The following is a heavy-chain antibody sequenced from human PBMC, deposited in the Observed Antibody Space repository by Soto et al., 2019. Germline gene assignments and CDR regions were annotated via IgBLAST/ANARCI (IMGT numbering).Heavy chain of an antibody. V-gene: IGHV3-23*01. CDR3: GKDDGGYPSTAPH. D-gene: IGHD3-16*02. J-gene: IGHJ4*02. CDR2: ISGSGDRT. CDR1: GITISNYP. Sequence: EVQLLESGGGLVQPGGSLRLSCAASGITISNYPMSWVRQAPGKGLDWVSGISGSGDRTYYADSAKGRFTISKDISKNSLALQLDSLGVEDTAVYFCGKDDGGYPSTAPHWGQGTLVPVSS.